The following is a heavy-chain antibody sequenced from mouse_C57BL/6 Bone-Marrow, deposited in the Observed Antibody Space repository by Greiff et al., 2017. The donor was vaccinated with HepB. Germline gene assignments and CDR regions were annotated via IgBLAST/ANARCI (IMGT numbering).Heavy chain of an antibody. V-gene: IGHV1-4*01. CDR3: ARRYYGIFYAMDY. CDR2: INPSSGYT. Sequence: VQLVESGAELARPGASVKMSCKASGYTFTSYTMHWVKQRPGQGLEWIGYINPSSGYTKYNQKFKDKATLTVDKSSSTAYMQLSSLTSEDSAVYYCARRYYGIFYAMDYWGQGTSVTVSS. CDR1: GYTFTSYT. J-gene: IGHJ4*01. D-gene: IGHD2-1*01.